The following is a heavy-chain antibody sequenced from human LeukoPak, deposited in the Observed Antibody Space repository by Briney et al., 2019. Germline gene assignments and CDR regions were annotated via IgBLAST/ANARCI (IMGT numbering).Heavy chain of an antibody. J-gene: IGHJ4*02. CDR2: IYHSGST. CDR3: ARGGKRGLDY. CDR1: GGSISSSNW. V-gene: IGHV4-4*02. Sequence: SETLSLTCAVSGGSISSSNWWSWVRQPPGKGLEWIGEIYHSGSTNYNPSLKSRVTISVDTSKNQFSLKLSSVTAADTAVYYSARGGKRGLDYWGQGTLVTVSS.